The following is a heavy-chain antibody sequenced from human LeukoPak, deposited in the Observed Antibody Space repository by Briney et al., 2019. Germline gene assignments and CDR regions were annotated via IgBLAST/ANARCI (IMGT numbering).Heavy chain of an antibody. CDR2: ITSTSTYM. Sequence: GGSLRLSCAASGFTFSSYGMHWVRQAPGRGLEWVSSITSTSTYMYYADSVKGRFTISRDNVKNSLFLQMNSLRAEDTAVYYCARDGFHYDSSPNDYWGQGTLVTVSS. J-gene: IGHJ4*02. CDR3: ARDGFHYDSSPNDY. D-gene: IGHD3-9*01. CDR1: GFTFSSYG. V-gene: IGHV3-21*01.